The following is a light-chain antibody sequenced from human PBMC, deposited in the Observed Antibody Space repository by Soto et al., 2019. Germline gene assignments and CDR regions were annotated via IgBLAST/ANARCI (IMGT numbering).Light chain of an antibody. CDR2: EDT. J-gene: IGLJ1*01. CDR1: SRNVGSYNL. V-gene: IGLV2-23*01. Sequence: QSALTQPASVSGSPGQSITISCTGTSRNVGSYNLVSWFQQHPDKAPKLIIYEDTQRPSGVSGRFSGSKSGNTASLTISGLQADDEADYYCCSYAGSRTYVFGPGTKVTVL. CDR3: CSYAGSRTYV.